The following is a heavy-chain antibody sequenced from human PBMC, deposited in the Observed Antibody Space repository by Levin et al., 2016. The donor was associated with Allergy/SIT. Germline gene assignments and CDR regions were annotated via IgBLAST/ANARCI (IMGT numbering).Heavy chain of an antibody. Sequence: SETLSLTCTVSGGSIDSSTSYWGWIRQPPGKGLEWIGSIYYSGSTYYNPSLKSRVTISVDTSKNQFSLKLSSVTAADTAVYYCARQEWLALGAFDIWGQGTMVTVSS. CDR1: GGSIDSSTSY. CDR2: IYYSGST. D-gene: IGHD6-19*01. J-gene: IGHJ3*02. CDR3: ARQEWLALGAFDI. V-gene: IGHV4-39*01.